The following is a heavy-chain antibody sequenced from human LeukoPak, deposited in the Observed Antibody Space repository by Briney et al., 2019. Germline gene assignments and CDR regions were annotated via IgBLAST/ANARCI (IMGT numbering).Heavy chain of an antibody. D-gene: IGHD3-22*01. Sequence: SETLSLTCTVSGGSISSGGYYWSWIRQHPGKGLEWIGYIYYSGSTYYNPSLKSRVTISVDTSKNQFSLKLSSVTAADTAVYYCASNPYYDSSGGGFDYWGQGTLVTVSS. V-gene: IGHV4-31*03. CDR2: IYYSGST. CDR3: ASNPYYDSSGGGFDY. CDR1: GGSISSGGYY. J-gene: IGHJ4*02.